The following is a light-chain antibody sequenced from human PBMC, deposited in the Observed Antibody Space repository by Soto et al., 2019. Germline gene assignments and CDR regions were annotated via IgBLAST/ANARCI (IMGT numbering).Light chain of an antibody. Sequence: QSALTQPRSVSGAPGQSVTLSCTGTSSYVGGYNSVSWYQQHPGKAPKLMIYDVSKRPSGVPDRFSGSKSGNTASLTISGLQAEDEADYYCCSYAGSYTYVFGTGTKVTVL. CDR2: DVS. V-gene: IGLV2-11*01. J-gene: IGLJ1*01. CDR3: CSYAGSYTYV. CDR1: SSYVGGYNS.